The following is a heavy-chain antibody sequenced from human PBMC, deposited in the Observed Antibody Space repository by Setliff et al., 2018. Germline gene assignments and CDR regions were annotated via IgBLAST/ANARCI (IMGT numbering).Heavy chain of an antibody. CDR3: ASLGMTTMMDWYFDL. Sequence: PSETLSLTCAVSGYSISSGYNWGWIRQPPGKGLEWIASIYYRGSTSYNSSLKSRVSISVDTSKNQFSLNLNSVTAADTAVYYCASLGMTTMMDWYFDLWGRGTLVTVSS. D-gene: IGHD4-4*01. CDR1: GYSISSGYN. CDR2: IYYRGST. V-gene: IGHV4-38-2*01. J-gene: IGHJ2*01.